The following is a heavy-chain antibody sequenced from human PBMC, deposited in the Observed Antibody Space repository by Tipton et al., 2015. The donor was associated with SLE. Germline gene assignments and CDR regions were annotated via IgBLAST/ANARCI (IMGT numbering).Heavy chain of an antibody. Sequence: GSLRLSCAASGFTVSDYYMDWVRQAPGKGLEWVGRTRNKAKSYSTEYAASVKGRFTISRDDSKNSLYLQMSSLKIEDTAVYYCVRSDNYYDSGSHYGFDSWGQGTLVTVSS. J-gene: IGHJ4*02. CDR2: TRNKAKSYST. V-gene: IGHV3-72*01. CDR3: VRSDNYYDSGSHYGFDS. D-gene: IGHD3-10*01. CDR1: GFTVSDYY.